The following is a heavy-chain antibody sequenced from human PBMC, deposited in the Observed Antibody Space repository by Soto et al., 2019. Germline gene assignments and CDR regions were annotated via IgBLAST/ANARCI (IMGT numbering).Heavy chain of an antibody. CDR1: GGSISNYY. J-gene: IGHJ4*02. D-gene: IGHD3-10*01. V-gene: IGHV4-59*01. CDR2: IYYTGST. Sequence: SETLSLTCTVSGGSISNYYWSWIRQPPGKGLEWIGYIYYTGSTNYNPSLKSRVTISVDTSKNQFSLKLSSVTAADTAVYYCARGYGELLNFLDYWGQGTLVTVSS. CDR3: ARGYGELLNFLDY.